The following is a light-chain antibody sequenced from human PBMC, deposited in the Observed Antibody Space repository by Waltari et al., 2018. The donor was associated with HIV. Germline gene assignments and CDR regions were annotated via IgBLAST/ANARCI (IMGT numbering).Light chain of an antibody. V-gene: IGLV1-47*01. CDR2: RNN. J-gene: IGLJ3*02. CDR1: SSNNGSDYSY. Sequence: QPVLPQSPSASGTPGQMVTIAGSGSSSNNGSDYSYQHLYRQPPGMAPTLLIYRNNKRPSGVPDRFSGSKSGSSASLAISGLRSEDEGDYYCAAWDDVLSARVFGGGTKLTVL. CDR3: AAWDDVLSARV.